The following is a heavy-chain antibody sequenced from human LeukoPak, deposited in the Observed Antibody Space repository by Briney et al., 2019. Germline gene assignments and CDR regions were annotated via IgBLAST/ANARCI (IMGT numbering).Heavy chain of an antibody. V-gene: IGHV3-21*01. CDR2: ISSSRSYI. CDR3: ARALEGHYYYYMDV. J-gene: IGHJ6*03. Sequence: GGSLRLSCAASGLTFSSYSMKWVRPATGQGLEWVSSISSSRSYIYYADSVKGRFTIYRDNAKNSLYLQMNSLRAEDTAVYYCARALEGHYYYYMDVWGKGTTVTVSS. CDR1: GLTFSSYS.